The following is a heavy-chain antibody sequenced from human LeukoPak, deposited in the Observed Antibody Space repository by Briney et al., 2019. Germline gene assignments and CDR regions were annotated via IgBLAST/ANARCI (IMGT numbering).Heavy chain of an antibody. J-gene: IGHJ5*02. V-gene: IGHV4-34*01. D-gene: IGHD6-25*01. CDR2: INHSGIT. CDR3: VRDPATVAPFDP. CDR1: GGSLSGYY. Sequence: SETLSLTYTVYGGSLSGYYWSWIRQSPEKGLEWMGEINHSGITNYNPSLKSRVTMSTDTSKNQFSLWVTSVTAADTAVYYCVRDPATVAPFDPWGQGTLVTVSS.